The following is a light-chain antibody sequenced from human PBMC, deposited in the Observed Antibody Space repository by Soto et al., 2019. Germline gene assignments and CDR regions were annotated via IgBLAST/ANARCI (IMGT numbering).Light chain of an antibody. J-gene: IGKJ2*01. CDR3: QQYDNRPPYP. CDR2: DAS. V-gene: IGKV1-33*01. CDR1: QDISNY. Sequence: DIQMTQSPSSLSASVGDRVTITCQASQDISNYLNWYQQKPGKAPKLLIYDASNLETGVPSRFSGSGSGTYFTFAISSLQPEDIATYYCQQYDNRPPYPFGQGTKLEIK.